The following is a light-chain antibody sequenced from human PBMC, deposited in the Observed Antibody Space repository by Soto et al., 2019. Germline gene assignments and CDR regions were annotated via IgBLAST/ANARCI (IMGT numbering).Light chain of an antibody. CDR3: CSYTSSTTYV. CDR1: SSNIGAGYNY. J-gene: IGLJ1*01. V-gene: IGLV2-14*01. Sequence: QSVLTQPPSVSGAPGQRVTISCTGSSSNIGAGYNYVSWYQQHPGKAPKLIIYAVTNRPSGVSIRFSGSKSGNTASPTISGLQAEDEADYYCCSYTSSTTYVFGPGTKVTVL. CDR2: AVT.